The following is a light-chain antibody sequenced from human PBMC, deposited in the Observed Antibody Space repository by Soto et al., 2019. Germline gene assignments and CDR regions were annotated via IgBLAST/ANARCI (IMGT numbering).Light chain of an antibody. Sequence: EVVMTQSPATLSVSPGERVTLSCRASQSINAHLAWYQQKPGQAPRLLIHGASTRATGIPARFSGSGFGTDFILTISSLQSEDFAVYYCQQYNTWLWTFGQGTQVEIQ. CDR1: QSINAH. J-gene: IGKJ1*01. CDR2: GAS. V-gene: IGKV3-15*01. CDR3: QQYNTWLWT.